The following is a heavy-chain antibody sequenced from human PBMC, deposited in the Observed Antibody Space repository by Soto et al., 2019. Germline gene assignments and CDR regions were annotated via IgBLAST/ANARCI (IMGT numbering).Heavy chain of an antibody. J-gene: IGHJ6*02. Sequence: SETLSLTCSVSGVSITSGGCYWSWIRQHPGEGLEWIGHAYHSGTTYFNPSLKSRVSISLDTSKNQFSLKLFSVTAADTAMYYCARDVSEALLYYYYYDMDVWGQGTMVTVSS. CDR1: GVSITSGGCY. CDR2: AYHSGTT. CDR3: ARDVSEALLYYYYYDMDV. V-gene: IGHV4-31*03.